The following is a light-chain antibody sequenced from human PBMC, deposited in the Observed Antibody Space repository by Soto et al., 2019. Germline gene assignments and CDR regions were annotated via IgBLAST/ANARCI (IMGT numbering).Light chain of an antibody. CDR1: ENIGVW. Sequence: DIQMTQSPSTLSASVGDRVTITCRASENIGVWLAWYQQKPGKAPKLLIYKASSLQSGVPSRFSGGGSGTEFTLTISSMQPDAFANYYCQQYNTHSWTFGQGTKVDIK. J-gene: IGKJ1*01. CDR2: KAS. CDR3: QQYNTHSWT. V-gene: IGKV1-5*03.